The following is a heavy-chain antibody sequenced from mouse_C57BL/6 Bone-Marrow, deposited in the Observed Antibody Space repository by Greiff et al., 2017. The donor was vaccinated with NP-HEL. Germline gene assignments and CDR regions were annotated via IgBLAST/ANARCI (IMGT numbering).Heavy chain of an antibody. CDR3: ARSYYGSLYYFDY. Sequence: QVHVKQSGAELVRPGASVKLSCKASGYTFTDYYINWVKQRPGQGLEWIARIYPGSGNTYYNEKFKGKATLTAEKSSSTAYMQLSSLTSEDSAVYFCARSYYGSLYYFDYWGQGTTLTVSS. D-gene: IGHD1-1*01. CDR2: IYPGSGNT. V-gene: IGHV1-76*01. J-gene: IGHJ2*01. CDR1: GYTFTDYY.